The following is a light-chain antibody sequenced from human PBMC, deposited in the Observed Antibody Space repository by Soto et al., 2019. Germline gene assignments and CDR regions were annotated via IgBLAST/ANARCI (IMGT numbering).Light chain of an antibody. J-gene: IGKJ4*01. CDR1: QSVSLS. Sequence: EIVLTQSPATLSVSLEDSATLSCSASQSVSLSLAWYQMRPGQPPRPLIYGASTRATDIPARFSGSGSGTEFTLTLSSLQSDDYATYDCQQYNTFLTFGGGTKVDIK. CDR3: QQYNTFLT. CDR2: GAS. V-gene: IGKV3-15*01.